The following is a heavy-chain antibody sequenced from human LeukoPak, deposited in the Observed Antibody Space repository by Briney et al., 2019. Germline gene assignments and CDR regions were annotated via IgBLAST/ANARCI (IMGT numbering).Heavy chain of an antibody. D-gene: IGHD3-22*01. CDR2: ISAYNGNT. CDR3: ARDRRRYYDSSGYLQFDY. V-gene: IGHV1-18*01. CDR1: GYTFTSYG. J-gene: IGHJ4*02. Sequence: ASVKVSCKASGYTFTSYGISWVRQAPGQGLERMGWISAYNGNTNYAQKLQGRVTMTTDTSTSTAYMELRSLRSDDTAVYYCARDRRRYYDSSGYLQFDYWGQGTLVTVSS.